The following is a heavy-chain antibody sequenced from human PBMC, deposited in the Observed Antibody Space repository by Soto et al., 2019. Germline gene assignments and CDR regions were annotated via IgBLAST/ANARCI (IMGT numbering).Heavy chain of an antibody. CDR3: AKDVLQSAIMITFGGVIAFDY. V-gene: IGHV3-23*01. Sequence: GGSLRLSCAASGFTFSSYAMSWVRQAPGKGLEWVSAISGSGGSTYYADSVKGRFTISRDNSKNTLYLQMNSLRAEDTAVYYCAKDVLQSAIMITFGGVIAFDYWGQGTLVTVSS. CDR2: ISGSGGST. J-gene: IGHJ4*02. CDR1: GFTFSSYA. D-gene: IGHD3-16*02.